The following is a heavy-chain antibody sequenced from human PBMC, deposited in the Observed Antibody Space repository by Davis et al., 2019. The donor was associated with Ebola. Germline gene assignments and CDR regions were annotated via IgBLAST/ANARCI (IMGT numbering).Heavy chain of an antibody. D-gene: IGHD6-19*01. CDR1: GFTFADYA. CDR2: ISWNSGSI. Sequence: GGSLRLSCAASGFTFADYAMHWVRHAPGKGLEWVSGISWNSGSIGYADSVKGRFTISRDNAKNSLYLQMNSLRAEDTALYYCAKSEAVAVSAGYGMDVWGQGTTVTVSS. J-gene: IGHJ6*02. V-gene: IGHV3-9*01. CDR3: AKSEAVAVSAGYGMDV.